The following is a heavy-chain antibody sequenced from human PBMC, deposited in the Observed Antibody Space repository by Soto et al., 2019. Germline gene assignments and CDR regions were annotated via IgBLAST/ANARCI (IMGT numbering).Heavy chain of an antibody. J-gene: IGHJ4*02. CDR1: GYTFTIYW. Sequence: EAQLVQSGAEVKKPGESLKISCQVSGYTFTIYWIGWVRQMPGKGLEWMGIIYPSDSDTRYSPSFQGQVTISADQSINTAYLQWDSLKASDTAIYYCARPANTVADHFDLWGQGTPVTVSS. CDR3: ARPANTVADHFDL. CDR2: IYPSDSDT. D-gene: IGHD4-17*01. V-gene: IGHV5-51*01.